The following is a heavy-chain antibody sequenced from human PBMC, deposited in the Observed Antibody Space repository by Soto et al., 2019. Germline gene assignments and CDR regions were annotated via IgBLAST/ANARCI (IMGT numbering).Heavy chain of an antibody. J-gene: IGHJ6*02. CDR3: ARVLRIRGGRYYYGMDV. CDR2: ISYDGSNK. CDR1: GFTFSSYA. Sequence: GQLVESGGGVAQPGRSLRLSCAASGFTFSSYAMHWVRQTPGQGLEWGAVISYDGSNKYYADSVKGRFTISRDNSNDTVYLQMNRLRTEDTAVYFCARVLRIRGGRYYYGMDVWGQGTTVTVSS. V-gene: IGHV3-30-3*01. D-gene: IGHD3-10*01.